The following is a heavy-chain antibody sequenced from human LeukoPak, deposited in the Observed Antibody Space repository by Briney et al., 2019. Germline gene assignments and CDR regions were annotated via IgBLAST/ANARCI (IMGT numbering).Heavy chain of an antibody. V-gene: IGHV4-34*01. Sequence: PSETLSLTCGVYGGSLSGYYWTWIRQPPGKGLEWIGEINHSGTTNYNPSLKSRVTISVDTSKNQLSLKLNSVTAADTAVYYCARGITFGGVIVWNWFDPWGQGTLVTVSS. J-gene: IGHJ5*02. CDR1: GGSLSGYY. CDR3: ARGITFGGVIVWNWFDP. CDR2: INHSGTT. D-gene: IGHD3-16*02.